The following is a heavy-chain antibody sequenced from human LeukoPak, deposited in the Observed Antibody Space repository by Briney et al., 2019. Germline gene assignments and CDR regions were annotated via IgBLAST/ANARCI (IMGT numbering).Heavy chain of an antibody. D-gene: IGHD1-26*01. CDR2: IRYDGRST. CDR1: GFTFSTYG. V-gene: IGHV3-30*02. Sequence: GGSLRLSCAASGFTFSTYGMHWVRQAPGKGLEWVAFIRYDGRSTYYVDSVKGRFTISRDNSKNTLYLQMNSLRVEDTAVYYCAKDGIVGATIWYAFDIWGQGTMVTVSS. J-gene: IGHJ3*02. CDR3: AKDGIVGATIWYAFDI.